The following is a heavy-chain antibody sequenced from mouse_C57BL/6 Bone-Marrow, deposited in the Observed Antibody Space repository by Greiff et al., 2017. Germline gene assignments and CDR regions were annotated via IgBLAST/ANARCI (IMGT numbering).Heavy chain of an antibody. J-gene: IGHJ3*01. V-gene: IGHV1-61*01. CDR1: GYTFTSYW. D-gene: IGHD2-1*01. CDR3: ARHYGSFPFAY. CDR2: IYPSDSET. Sequence: QVQLKQPGAELVRPGSSVKLSCKASGYTFTSYWMDWVKQRPGQGLEWIGNIYPSDSETPYTQKFKDKATLPVDKSSSTAYMQLSSLTSEDSAVYYCARHYGSFPFAYWGQGTLVTVSA.